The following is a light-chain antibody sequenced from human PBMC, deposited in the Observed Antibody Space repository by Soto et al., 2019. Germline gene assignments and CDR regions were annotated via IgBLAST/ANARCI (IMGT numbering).Light chain of an antibody. CDR3: CSYAGTFYV. V-gene: IGLV2-23*01. CDR2: EGN. CDR1: SSDIGSYNL. Sequence: QAVLTQPASVSGSPGQSITISCTGTSSDIGSYNLVSWYQQHPGKAPKLVISEGNKRPPGVSNRFSGSKSDNTASLTISGLQAEDEADYYCCSYAGTFYVFGTGTKLTVL. J-gene: IGLJ1*01.